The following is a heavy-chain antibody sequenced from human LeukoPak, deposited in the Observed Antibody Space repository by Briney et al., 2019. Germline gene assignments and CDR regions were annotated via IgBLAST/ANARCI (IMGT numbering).Heavy chain of an antibody. Sequence: SETLSLTCTVSGDSISSSSYYWTWIRQPAGKGLEWIGRIYTSSGSTNYNPSLKSRVIISMDTSKNYTALRLNSVTAADTAVYYCARVAQAGGTDYWGQGTLVTVSS. D-gene: IGHD1-1*01. J-gene: IGHJ4*02. CDR1: GDSISSSSYY. V-gene: IGHV4-61*02. CDR3: ARVAQAGGTDY. CDR2: IYTSSGST.